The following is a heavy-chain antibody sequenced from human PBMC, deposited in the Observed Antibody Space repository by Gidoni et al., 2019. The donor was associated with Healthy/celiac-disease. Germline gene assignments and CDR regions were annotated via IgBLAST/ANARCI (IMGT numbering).Heavy chain of an antibody. J-gene: IGHJ3*02. D-gene: IGHD4-17*01. CDR2: IYYSGST. Sequence: QLQLQESGPGLVKPSETLSLTCTFSGGSISSSSYYWGWLRQPPGKGLEWIGSIYYSGSTYYNPSLKSRVTISVDTSKNQFSLKLSSVTAADTAVYYCARRHGDYPPDAFDIWGQGTMVTVSS. CDR1: GGSISSSSYY. V-gene: IGHV4-39*01. CDR3: ARRHGDYPPDAFDI.